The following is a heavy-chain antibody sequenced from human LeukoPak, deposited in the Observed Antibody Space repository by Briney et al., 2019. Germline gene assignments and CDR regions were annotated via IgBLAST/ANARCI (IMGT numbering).Heavy chain of an antibody. Sequence: WGSLRLSCAASGFTVSSSYMSWVRQAPGKGLEWVSVISSGGNTYYADSVRGRFTICRDNSKNTVYLQMNSLRAEDTAVYYCARLEQWPGLHDYWGQGTLVTVSS. V-gene: IGHV3-53*01. D-gene: IGHD6-19*01. CDR1: GFTVSSSY. CDR3: ARLEQWPGLHDY. CDR2: ISSGGNT. J-gene: IGHJ4*02.